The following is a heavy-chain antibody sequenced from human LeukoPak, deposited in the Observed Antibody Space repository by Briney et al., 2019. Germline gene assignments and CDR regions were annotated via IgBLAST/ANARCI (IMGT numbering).Heavy chain of an antibody. CDR2: IYYSGST. J-gene: IGHJ3*02. Sequence: SETLSITCTVSGGSIRSYYWNWIRQPPGKGLQWIGYIYYSGSTNYNPSLKSRVTISVDTSKNQFSLKLSSVTAADTAVYYCARVVTSYAFDIWGQGTMVTVSS. D-gene: IGHD5-18*01. V-gene: IGHV4-59*01. CDR1: GGSIRSYY. CDR3: ARVVTSYAFDI.